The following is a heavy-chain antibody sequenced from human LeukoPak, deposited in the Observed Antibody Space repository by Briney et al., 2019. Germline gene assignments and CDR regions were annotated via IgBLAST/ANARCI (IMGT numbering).Heavy chain of an antibody. CDR1: GFTSSSYS. V-gene: IGHV3-21*01. Sequence: PGGSLRLSCAASGFTSSSYSMNWVRQAPGKGLEWVSSISSSSSYIYYADSVKGRFTISRDNAKNSLYLQMNSLRAEDTAVYYCARDHGYCSSTSCYSEFDYWGQGTLVTVSS. J-gene: IGHJ4*02. CDR2: ISSSSSYI. D-gene: IGHD2-2*02. CDR3: ARDHGYCSSTSCYSEFDY.